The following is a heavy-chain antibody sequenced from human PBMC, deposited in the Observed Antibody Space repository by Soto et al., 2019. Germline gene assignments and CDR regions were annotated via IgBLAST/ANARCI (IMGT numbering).Heavy chain of an antibody. Sequence: ALVKVSCKASGYRITIYGSSWVRQAPGQGLEWMGWISAYNGNTNYAQKLQGRVTMTTDTSTSTAYMELRSLRSDDTAVYYCVVAAQPYYFDYWGQGTLVTVSS. CDR1: GYRITIYG. J-gene: IGHJ4*02. D-gene: IGHD2-15*01. CDR3: VVAAQPYYFDY. V-gene: IGHV1-18*01. CDR2: ISAYNGNT.